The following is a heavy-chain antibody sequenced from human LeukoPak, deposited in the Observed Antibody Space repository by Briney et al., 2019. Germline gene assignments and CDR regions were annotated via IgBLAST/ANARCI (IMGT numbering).Heavy chain of an antibody. CDR1: GYTFTSYD. CDR3: ARDCSSGCPGLGY. CDR2: MSPNSGNT. V-gene: IGHV1-8*01. J-gene: IGHJ4*02. Sequence: ASVKVSCKASGYTFTSYDNNWVRQATGQGREWMGWMSPNSGNTGYAQKFQGRVTMTRNTSISTAYMELSSLRSEDTAVYYCARDCSSGCPGLGYWGQGTLVTVSS. D-gene: IGHD6-19*01.